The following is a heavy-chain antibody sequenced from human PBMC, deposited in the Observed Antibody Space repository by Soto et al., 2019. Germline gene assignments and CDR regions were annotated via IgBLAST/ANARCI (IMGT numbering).Heavy chain of an antibody. V-gene: IGHV2-26*01. Sequence: SGPTLVNPTETLTLTCTVSGFSLSNARMGVSWIRQPPGKALEWLAHIFSNDEKSYSTSLKSRLTISKDTSKSQVVLTMTNMDPVGTATYYCARILGYYYDSSGYRPPCRDYWGQGTLVTVSS. CDR3: ARILGYYYDSSGYRPPCRDY. D-gene: IGHD3-22*01. J-gene: IGHJ4*02. CDR2: IFSNDEK. CDR1: GFSLSNARMG.